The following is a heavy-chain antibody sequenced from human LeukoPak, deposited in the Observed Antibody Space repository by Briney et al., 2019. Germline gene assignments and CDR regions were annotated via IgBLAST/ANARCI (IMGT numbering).Heavy chain of an antibody. CDR2: IHYSGST. Sequence: SETLSLTCTVSGGSISSSAYHWGWIRQPPGKGLEWIGSIHYSGSTYYNPSLKSRVTMSVRTSNNQFSLKLSSVTAADTAVYYCARGRDYYDSSGYYRHFDYWGQGALVTVSS. V-gene: IGHV4-39*07. CDR3: ARGRDYYDSSGYYRHFDY. CDR1: GGSISSSAYH. J-gene: IGHJ4*02. D-gene: IGHD3-22*01.